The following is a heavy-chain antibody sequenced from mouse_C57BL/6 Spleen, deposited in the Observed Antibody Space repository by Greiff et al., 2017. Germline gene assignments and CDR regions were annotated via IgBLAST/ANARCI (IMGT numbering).Heavy chain of an antibody. Sequence: VQLQQSGAELVMPGASVKLSCKASGYTFTSYWMHWVKQRPGQGLEWIGEIDPSDSYTNYNQKFKGKSTLTVDKSSSTAYMQLSSLTSEDSAVYYCARGLWDGFAYWGQGTLVTVSA. CDR2: IDPSDSYT. J-gene: IGHJ3*01. D-gene: IGHD4-1*01. CDR3: ARGLWDGFAY. V-gene: IGHV1-69*01. CDR1: GYTFTSYW.